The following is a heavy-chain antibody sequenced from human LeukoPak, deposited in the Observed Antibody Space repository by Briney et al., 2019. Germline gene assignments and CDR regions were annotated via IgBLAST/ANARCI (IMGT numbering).Heavy chain of an antibody. J-gene: IGHJ3*02. CDR2: ISSSGSTI. V-gene: IGHV3-48*03. D-gene: IGHD3-22*01. CDR3: ARGGSSGYNYNAFDI. Sequence: GGSLRLSCAASGFTFSSYELNWVRQAPGKGLEWVSYISSSGSTIYYADSVKGRFTISRDNAKNTLYLQMNSLRAEDTAVYYCARGGSSGYNYNAFDIWGQGTMVTVSS. CDR1: GFTFSSYE.